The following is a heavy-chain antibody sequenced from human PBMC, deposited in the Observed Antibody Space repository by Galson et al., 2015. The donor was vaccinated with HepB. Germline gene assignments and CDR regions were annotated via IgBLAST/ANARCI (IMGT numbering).Heavy chain of an antibody. CDR2: INAGNGNT. CDR1: GYTFTSYA. J-gene: IGHJ4*02. V-gene: IGHV1-3*01. CDR3: ARAAWATVTSPFDY. D-gene: IGHD4-17*01. Sequence: SVKVSCKASGYTFTSYAMHWVRQAPGQRLEWMGWINAGNGNTKYSQKFQGRVAITRDTSASTAYMELSSLRSEDTAVYYCARAAWATVTSPFDYWGQGTLVTVSS.